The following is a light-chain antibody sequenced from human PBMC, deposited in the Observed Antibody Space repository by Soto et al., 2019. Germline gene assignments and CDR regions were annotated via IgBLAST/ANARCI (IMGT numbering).Light chain of an antibody. J-gene: IGKJ2*01. CDR1: QSISSS. Sequence: DIQMTQSPSSLSASVGDRVTITCRASQSISSSLNWYQQKPGKAPKLLIFATSSLQSGVPSRFSGSGSGTDFTLTISSLQPEDFATYYCQQSDSTPYTFGQGTKLEIK. CDR3: QQSDSTPYT. CDR2: ATS. V-gene: IGKV1-39*01.